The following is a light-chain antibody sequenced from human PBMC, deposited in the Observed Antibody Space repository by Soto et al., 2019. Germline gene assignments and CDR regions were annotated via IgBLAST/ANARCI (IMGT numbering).Light chain of an antibody. Sequence: EIVLTQSPDILSLSPGERATLSCRASQSVSSYLAWYQQKPGQAPRLLIYDASNRATGIPARFSGSESGTDFTLTISSLEPEDFAVYYCQQRSNWPVTFGQGTRVESK. CDR1: QSVSSY. CDR2: DAS. CDR3: QQRSNWPVT. V-gene: IGKV3-11*01. J-gene: IGKJ1*01.